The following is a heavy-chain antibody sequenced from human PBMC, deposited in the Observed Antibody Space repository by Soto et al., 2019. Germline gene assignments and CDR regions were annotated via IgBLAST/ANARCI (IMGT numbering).Heavy chain of an antibody. CDR3: ARDKDYGFDY. CDR2: IKREST. V-gene: IGHV3-21*01. Sequence: GGSLRLSCASSGLIFSDYGMNWVRQAPGKGLEWISFIKRESTSYADSVKGRFIVSRDSAKHSLYLQMNSLRDEDTAVYYCARDKDYGFDYWGQGTLVTVPQ. D-gene: IGHD4-17*01. CDR1: GLIFSDYG. J-gene: IGHJ4*02.